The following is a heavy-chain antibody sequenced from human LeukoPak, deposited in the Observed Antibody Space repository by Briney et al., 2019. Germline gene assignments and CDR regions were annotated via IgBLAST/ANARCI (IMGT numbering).Heavy chain of an antibody. CDR2: IWYGGSNK. V-gene: IGHV3-30*02. CDR1: GFTFSSYG. D-gene: IGHD6-6*01. J-gene: IGHJ4*02. Sequence: GGSLRLSCAASGFTFSSYGMHWVRQAPGKGLEWVAVIWYGGSNKYYADSVKGRFTISRDNYKNTLYLQMNSLRAEDTAVYYCAKDQYSSSSGIDYWGQGTLVTVSS. CDR3: AKDQYSSSSGIDY.